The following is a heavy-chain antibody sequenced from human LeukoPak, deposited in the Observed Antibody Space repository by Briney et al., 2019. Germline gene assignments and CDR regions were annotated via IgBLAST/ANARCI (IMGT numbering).Heavy chain of an antibody. CDR1: GFIVSSNF. CDR3: AKDLLLGSLHSVAGSNWFDP. V-gene: IGHV3-66*01. CDR2: IYSGGST. D-gene: IGHD6-19*01. J-gene: IGHJ5*02. Sequence: GGSLRLSCAASGFIVSSNFMSWVRQAPGKGLEWVSIIYSGGSTYYADSVKGRFTISRDNSKNTLYLQMNSLRAEDTAVYYCAKDLLLGSLHSVAGSNWFDPWGQGTLVTVSS.